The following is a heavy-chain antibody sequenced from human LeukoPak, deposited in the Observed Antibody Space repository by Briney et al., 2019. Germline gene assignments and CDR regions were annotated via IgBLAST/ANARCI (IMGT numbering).Heavy chain of an antibody. D-gene: IGHD2-8*01. CDR1: GFTVSSNY. Sequence: PGGSLRLSCAASGFTVSSNYMSWVRQAPGKGLEWVSVIYSGGSTYYADSVKGRFTISRDNSKNTLYLQMNSLRAEDTAVYYCARAYCTNGVCSRHMFIYYYGMDVWGQGTTVTVSS. J-gene: IGHJ6*02. CDR3: ARAYCTNGVCSRHMFIYYYGMDV. V-gene: IGHV3-53*01. CDR2: IYSGGST.